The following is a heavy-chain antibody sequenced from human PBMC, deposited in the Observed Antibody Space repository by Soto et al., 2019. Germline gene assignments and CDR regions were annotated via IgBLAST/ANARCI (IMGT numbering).Heavy chain of an antibody. Sequence: EVQLLESGGGLVQPGGSLTLSCAASGFTFSNYAMSWVRQAPGKGLEWVSGIGGSGRTTYYADSVKGRFTISRDNSNNTLFLQMNSLRAEDTAVYYCAKSRYSDSSGDFYDYWGQGTLVTVSS. D-gene: IGHD3-22*01. CDR2: IGGSGRTT. V-gene: IGHV3-23*01. CDR1: GFTFSNYA. J-gene: IGHJ4*02. CDR3: AKSRYSDSSGDFYDY.